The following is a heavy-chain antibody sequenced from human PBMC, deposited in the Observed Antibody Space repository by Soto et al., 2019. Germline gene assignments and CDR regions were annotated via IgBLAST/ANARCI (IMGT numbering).Heavy chain of an antibody. V-gene: IGHV4-59*01. CDR3: ARDGRIITGTSPGWFDP. J-gene: IGHJ5*02. D-gene: IGHD1-20*01. CDR1: GGSISSYY. Sequence: QVQLQESGPGLVKPSETLSLTCTVSGGSISSYYWSWIRQPPGKGLEWIGYIYYSGSTNYNPSLKSRVTISVDTSKNQFSVKLSSVTAPDTAVYYCARDGRIITGTSPGWFDPWGQGTLVTVSS. CDR2: IYYSGST.